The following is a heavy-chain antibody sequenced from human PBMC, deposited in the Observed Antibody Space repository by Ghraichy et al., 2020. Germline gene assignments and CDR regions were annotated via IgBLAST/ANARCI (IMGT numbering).Heavy chain of an antibody. D-gene: IGHD3-9*01. CDR1: GGSFSGYY. CDR2: INHSGST. J-gene: IGHJ6*02. V-gene: IGHV4-34*01. CDR3: ARAQGDDSLTGYPYYYYGMDV. Sequence: SETLSLTCAVYGGSFSGYYWSWIRQPPGKGLEWIGEINHSGSTNYNPSLKSRVPLSVDTSKNQFSLKLSSVTAADTAVYYCARAQGDDSLTGYPYYYYGMDVWGQGTTVTVSS.